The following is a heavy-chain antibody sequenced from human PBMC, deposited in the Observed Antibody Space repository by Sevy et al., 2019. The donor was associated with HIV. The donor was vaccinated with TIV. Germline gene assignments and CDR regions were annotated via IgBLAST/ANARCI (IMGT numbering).Heavy chain of an antibody. D-gene: IGHD3-22*01. CDR1: GYTLTGLS. J-gene: IGHJ4*02. CDR2: FDPEDGET. CDR3: ATAREYYQDSSGYLDF. V-gene: IGHV1-24*01. Sequence: APVKVSCKVSGYTLTGLSMHWVRQAPGKGLEWMGRFDPEDGETIYAQNFQGRVTLTEDTSRDTAYMELSSLRYEDTAVYYCATAREYYQDSSGYLDFWGQGTLVTVSS.